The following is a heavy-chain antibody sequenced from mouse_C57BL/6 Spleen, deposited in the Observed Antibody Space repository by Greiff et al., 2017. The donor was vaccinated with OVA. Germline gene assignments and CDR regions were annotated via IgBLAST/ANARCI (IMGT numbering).Heavy chain of an antibody. CDR1: GYTFTSYG. CDR3: ARWSSSYWYFDV. CDR2: IYPRSGNT. J-gene: IGHJ1*03. Sequence: VQVVESGAELARPGASVKLSCKASGYTFTSYGISWVKQRTGQGLEWIGEIYPRSGNTYYNEKFKGKATLTADKSSSTAYMELRSLTSEDSAVYFCARWSSSYWYFDVWGTGTTVTVSS. V-gene: IGHV1-81*01.